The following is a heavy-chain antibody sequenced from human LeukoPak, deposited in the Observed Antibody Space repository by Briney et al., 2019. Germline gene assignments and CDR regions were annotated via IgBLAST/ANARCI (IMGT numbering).Heavy chain of an antibody. D-gene: IGHD4-17*01. J-gene: IGHJ3*01. CDR3: GQDPNGNYIAAFDF. Sequence: GGSMRLSCAASGLIFHNYALVWIRRAPGKGPEWVSAILGGGGTFYADAVKGRFTISRDNSKNTLYLQMNSLRAEDTATYYCGQDPNGNYIAAFDFWGRGTMVTVPS. V-gene: IGHV3-23*01. CDR2: ILGGGGT. CDR1: GLIFHNYA.